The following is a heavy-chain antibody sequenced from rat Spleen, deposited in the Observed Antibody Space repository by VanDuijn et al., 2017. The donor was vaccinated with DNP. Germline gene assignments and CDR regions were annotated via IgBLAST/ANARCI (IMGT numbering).Heavy chain of an antibody. CDR3: ATHSGWFAY. J-gene: IGHJ3*01. CDR2: FSISGST. D-gene: IGHD1-1*01. CDR1: GFTFSNYY. V-gene: IGHV5-25*01. Sequence: EVQLVESGGGLVHPGRSLTLSCAASGFTFSNYYMAWVRQAPKKGLEWVATFSISGSTYYPDSVKGRFIISRDNARNTLYLQMNSLRSEDTATYYCATHSGWFAYWGQGSPVTVSS.